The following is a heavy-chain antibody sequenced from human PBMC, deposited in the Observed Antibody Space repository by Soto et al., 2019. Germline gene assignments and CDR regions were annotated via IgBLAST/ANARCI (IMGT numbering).Heavy chain of an antibody. Sequence: ASVKVCCKASGGTYSSYAIRWVRQEHEQGLEWLGGIIPIFGTANYAQKFQGRVTITADESTSTAYMELSSLRSEDTAVYYCARSLLRYFDWLLYSPAKSDAFDIWGQGTMVTVSS. CDR1: GGTYSSYA. CDR3: ARSLLRYFDWLLYSPAKSDAFDI. CDR2: IIPIFGTA. D-gene: IGHD3-9*01. J-gene: IGHJ3*02. V-gene: IGHV1-69*13.